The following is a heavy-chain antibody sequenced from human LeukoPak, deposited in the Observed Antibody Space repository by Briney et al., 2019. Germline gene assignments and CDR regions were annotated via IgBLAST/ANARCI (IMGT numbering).Heavy chain of an antibody. Sequence: GGSLRLSCAASGFAFSNYAMAWVRQAPGKEPEWVSVITGGGADTYQIDSVKGRFTISRDNSKDTLYLQMNSLRAEDTAVYFCAKGTLGHCNGASCYPLDYWGQGTLVTVSS. J-gene: IGHJ4*02. CDR3: AKGTLGHCNGASCYPLDY. CDR2: ITGGGADT. V-gene: IGHV3-23*01. CDR1: GFAFSNYA. D-gene: IGHD2-15*01.